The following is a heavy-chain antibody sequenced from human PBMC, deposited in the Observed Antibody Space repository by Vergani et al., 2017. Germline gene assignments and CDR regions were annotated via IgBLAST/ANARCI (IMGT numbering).Heavy chain of an antibody. J-gene: IGHJ6*02. CDR3: ARDRVYDFWSGYYTTYYGMDV. D-gene: IGHD3-3*01. V-gene: IGHV4-34*01. CDR1: GGSFSGYY. Sequence: QVQLQQWGAGLLKPSETLSLTCAVYGGSFSGYYWSWIRQPPGKGLEWIGEINHSGSTNYNPSLKSRVTISVDTSKNQFSLKLSSVTAADTAVYYCARDRVYDFWSGYYTTYYGMDVWGQGTTVTVSS. CDR2: INHSGST.